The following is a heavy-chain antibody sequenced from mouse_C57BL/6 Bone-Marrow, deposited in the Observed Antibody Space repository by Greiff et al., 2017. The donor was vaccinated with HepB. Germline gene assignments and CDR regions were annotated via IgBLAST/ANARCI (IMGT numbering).Heavy chain of an antibody. CDR2: ISSGSSTI. V-gene: IGHV5-17*01. CDR3: ARPSRLLSFDY. CDR1: GFTFSDYG. J-gene: IGHJ2*01. D-gene: IGHD2-10*01. Sequence: DVMLVESGGGLVKPGGSLKLSCAASGFTFSDYGMHWVRQAPEKGLEWVAYISSGSSTIYYADTVKGRFTISRDNAKNTLFLQMTSLRSEDTAMYYCARPSRLLSFDYWGQGTTLTVSS.